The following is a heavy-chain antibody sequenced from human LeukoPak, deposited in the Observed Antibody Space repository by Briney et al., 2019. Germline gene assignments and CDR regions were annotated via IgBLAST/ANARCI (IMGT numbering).Heavy chain of an antibody. V-gene: IGHV1-2*06. CDR1: GYTFTGYY. Sequence: ASVKVSCKASGYTFTGYYMHWVRQAPGQGLEWMGRINPNSGGTNYAQKLQGRVTMTRDTSISTAYMELSRLRSDDTAVYYCARSPALRVTARPSGWFDPWGQGTLVTVSS. J-gene: IGHJ5*02. CDR3: ARSPALRVTARPSGWFDP. CDR2: INPNSGGT. D-gene: IGHD2-21*02.